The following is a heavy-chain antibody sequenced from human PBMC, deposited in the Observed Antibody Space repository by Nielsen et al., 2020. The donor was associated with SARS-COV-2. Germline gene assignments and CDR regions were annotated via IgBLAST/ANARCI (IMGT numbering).Heavy chain of an antibody. J-gene: IGHJ5*02. Sequence: GESLKISCAASGFTFRRYAMSWVRQAPGKGLEWVGRIKSKTDGGTTDYAAPVKGRFTISRDNSKNTLYLQMNSLRAEDTAVYYCARDLGLRFLEWLLPDPWGQGTLVTVSS. D-gene: IGHD3-3*01. CDR3: ARDLGLRFLEWLLPDP. V-gene: IGHV3-15*01. CDR2: IKSKTDGGTT. CDR1: GFTFRRYA.